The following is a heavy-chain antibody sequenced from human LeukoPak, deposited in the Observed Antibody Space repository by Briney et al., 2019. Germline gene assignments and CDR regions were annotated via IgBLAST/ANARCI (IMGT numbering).Heavy chain of an antibody. J-gene: IGHJ2*01. Sequence: SETLSLTCTVSGGSISSYYWSWIRQPPGKGLEWIGSISYSGSTYNNPSLKSRVTISVDTSKNQFSLKLSSVTAPDTAVYYCARRVYSGSYNWYFDLWGRGTLVTVSS. CDR2: ISYSGST. CDR3: ARRVYSGSYNWYFDL. V-gene: IGHV4-59*05. D-gene: IGHD1-26*01. CDR1: GGSISSYY.